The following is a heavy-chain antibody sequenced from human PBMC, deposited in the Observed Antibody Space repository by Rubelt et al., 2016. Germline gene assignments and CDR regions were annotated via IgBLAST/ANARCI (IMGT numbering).Heavy chain of an antibody. D-gene: IGHD4-17*01. V-gene: IGHV3-72*01. CDR3: ARASTVTHYGMDD. CDR1: GFTPSDYY. CDR2: TRNKVKSYTT. J-gene: IGHJ6*02. Sequence: GSGGGLVPPGGSLRLSCAASGFTPSDYYMDWVRQAPGKGLEWVGRTRNKVKSYTTEYAASVKGRFTISRDDSKNSRYLQMNSLETEDTAVYYCARASTVTHYGMDDWGQGTTVTVSS.